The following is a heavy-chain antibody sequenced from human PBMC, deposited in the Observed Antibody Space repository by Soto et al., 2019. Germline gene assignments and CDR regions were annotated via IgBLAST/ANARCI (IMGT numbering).Heavy chain of an antibody. CDR3: ARTYYGDYVIWYFDL. Sequence: QLLESGPGLVKPSETLSLTCTVSGGSISSSSYYWGWIRQPPGKGLEWIGSIYYSGRTYYNPSLNSRVTISVDTSKNQFSLKLSSVTAADTAVYYCARTYYGDYVIWYFDLWGRGTLVTVSS. D-gene: IGHD4-17*01. CDR1: GGSISSSSYY. J-gene: IGHJ2*01. V-gene: IGHV4-39*01. CDR2: IYYSGRT.